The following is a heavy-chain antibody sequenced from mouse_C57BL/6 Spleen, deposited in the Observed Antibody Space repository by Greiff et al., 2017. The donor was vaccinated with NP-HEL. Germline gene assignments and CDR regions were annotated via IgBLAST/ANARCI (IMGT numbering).Heavy chain of an antibody. J-gene: IGHJ4*01. CDR2: IYPRSGNT. CDR1: GYTFTSYG. D-gene: IGHD3-1*01. CDR3: ARSGLRVLYYYAMDY. V-gene: IGHV1-81*01. Sequence: VKLQESGAELARPGASVKLSCKASGYTFTSYGISWVKQRTGQGLEWIGEIYPRSGNTYYNEKFKGKATLTADKSSSTAYMELRSLTSEDSAVYFCARSGLRVLYYYAMDYWGQGTSVTVSS.